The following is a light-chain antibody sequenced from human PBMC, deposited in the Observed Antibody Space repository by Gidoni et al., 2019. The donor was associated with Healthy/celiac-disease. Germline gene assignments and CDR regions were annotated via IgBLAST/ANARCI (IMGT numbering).Light chain of an antibody. CDR1: QSISSR. V-gene: IGKV1-5*01. Sequence: DIQMTQSPSTLSASVGDRVPITCRASQSISSRLAGYQQKPGKAPKLLIYDASSLESGVPSRFSGSGSGTEFTLTISSLQPDDFATYYCQQYNSYSWTFXQXTKVEIK. CDR3: QQYNSYSWT. CDR2: DAS. J-gene: IGKJ1*01.